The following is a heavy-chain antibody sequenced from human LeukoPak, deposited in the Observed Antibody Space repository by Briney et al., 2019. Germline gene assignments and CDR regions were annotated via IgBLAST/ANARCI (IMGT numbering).Heavy chain of an antibody. CDR3: ARLAAIRGVVFIDY. J-gene: IGHJ4*02. V-gene: IGHV4-39*01. Sequence: SETLSLTCTVSGGSISSDSYYWGWLRRPPGKGLELIGTVFYSGTTYYNPSLRSRLTISVDTSKNPFSLRLTSVTAADTTVYYCARLAAIRGVVFIDYWGQGALVTASS. CDR2: VFYSGTT. CDR1: GGSISSDSYY. D-gene: IGHD3-10*01.